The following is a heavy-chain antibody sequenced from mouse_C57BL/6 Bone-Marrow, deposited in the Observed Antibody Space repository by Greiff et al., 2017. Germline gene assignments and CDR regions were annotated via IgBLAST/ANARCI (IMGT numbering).Heavy chain of an antibody. V-gene: IGHV1-54*01. CDR2: INPGSGGN. CDR1: GYAFTNYL. D-gene: IGHD1-1*01. CDR3: SRSLIYYYGSSLAY. J-gene: IGHJ3*01. Sequence: VQLQQSGAELVRPGTSVKVSCKASGYAFTNYLIEWVKQRPGQGLEWIGVINPGSGGNNYNEKFKGKATLTADKSSSTAYMQLSSLTSEDSAVYFCSRSLIYYYGSSLAYWGQGTLVTVSA.